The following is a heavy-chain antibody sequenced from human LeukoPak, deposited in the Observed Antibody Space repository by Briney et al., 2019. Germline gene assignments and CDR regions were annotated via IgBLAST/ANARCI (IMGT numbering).Heavy chain of an antibody. D-gene: IGHD3-22*01. J-gene: IGHJ3*02. Sequence: GGSLRLSCVVSGFTFSNAWMNWVRQAPGKGLEWVAVIWYDGSNKYYADSVKGRFTISRDNSKNTLYLQMNSLRAEDTAVYYCARVKNYYDSSGDDAFDIWGQGTMVTVSS. CDR3: ARVKNYYDSSGDDAFDI. V-gene: IGHV3-33*08. CDR2: IWYDGSNK. CDR1: GFTFSNAW.